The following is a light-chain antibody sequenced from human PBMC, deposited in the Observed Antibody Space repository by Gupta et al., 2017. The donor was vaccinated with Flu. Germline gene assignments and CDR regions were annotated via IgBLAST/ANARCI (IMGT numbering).Light chain of an antibody. J-gene: IGLJ3*02. V-gene: IGLV3-25*02. CDR1: ALSKQY. CDR2: KDT. Sequence: YQLTQPTATSVSPGRTATITCSGSALSKQYCYWYQQRPGQAPVLLIYKDTERASGIPDRSSGSSSVTRVTLTIRGVQTEDEADYYCQSADITGASRVFGGGTKLSVL. CDR3: QSADITGASRV.